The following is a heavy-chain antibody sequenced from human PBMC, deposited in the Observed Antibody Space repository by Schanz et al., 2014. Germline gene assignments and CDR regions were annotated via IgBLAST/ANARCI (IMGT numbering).Heavy chain of an antibody. Sequence: VQLAESGGGLVQPGRSLRLSCVASGFTFSSYDVFWVRQAPGKGLEWVAILWHDGSKKYYADSVKGRFTVSRDNSKNTLYLQLNSLRAEDTAVYYCARDFHGYGPHLDYWGQGSLVTVSS. CDR1: GFTFSSYD. CDR3: ARDFHGYGPHLDY. V-gene: IGHV3-33*01. D-gene: IGHD5-12*01. CDR2: LWHDGSKK. J-gene: IGHJ4*02.